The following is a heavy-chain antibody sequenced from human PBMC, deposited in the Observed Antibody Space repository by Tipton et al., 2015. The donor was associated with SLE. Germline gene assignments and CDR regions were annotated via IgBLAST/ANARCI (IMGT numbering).Heavy chain of an antibody. J-gene: IGHJ4*02. V-gene: IGHV4-59*11. CDR3: ARALQNYFDY. Sequence: TLSLTCTVSGGSISSHYWSWIRQPPGKGLEWIGYIYYSGSTNYNPSLKSRVTISVYTSKNQFSLKLSSVTAADTAVYYCARALQNYFDYWGQGTLVTVSS. CDR2: IYYSGST. CDR1: GGSISSHY.